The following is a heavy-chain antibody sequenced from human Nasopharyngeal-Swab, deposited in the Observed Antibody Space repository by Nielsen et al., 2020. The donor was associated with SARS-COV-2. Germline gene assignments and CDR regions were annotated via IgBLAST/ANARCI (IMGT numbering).Heavy chain of an antibody. D-gene: IGHD5-18*01. V-gene: IGHV3-21*01. J-gene: IGHJ4*02. CDR3: ARGPGTAMATGDY. CDR1: GFTFSSYS. Sequence: GGSLRLSCAASGFTFSSYSMNWVRQAPGKGLEWVSSISGSSSYIYYADSVKGRFTISRDNAKNSLYLQMNSLRAEDTAVYYCARGPGTAMATGDYWGQGTLVTVSS. CDR2: ISGSSSYI.